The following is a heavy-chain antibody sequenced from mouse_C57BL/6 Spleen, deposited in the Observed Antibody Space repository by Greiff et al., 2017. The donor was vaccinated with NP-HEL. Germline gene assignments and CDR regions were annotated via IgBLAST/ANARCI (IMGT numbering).Heavy chain of an antibody. D-gene: IGHD1-1*01. CDR1: GYTFTSYG. J-gene: IGHJ2*01. CDR3: ASRDYYGSEALFDY. Sequence: QVQLKQSGAELARPGASVKLSCKASGYTFTSYGISWVKQRTGQGLEWIGEIYPRSGNTYYNEKFKGKATLTADKYSSTAYMELRSLTSEDSAVYFCASRDYYGSEALFDYWGQGTTLTVSS. V-gene: IGHV1-81*01. CDR2: IYPRSGNT.